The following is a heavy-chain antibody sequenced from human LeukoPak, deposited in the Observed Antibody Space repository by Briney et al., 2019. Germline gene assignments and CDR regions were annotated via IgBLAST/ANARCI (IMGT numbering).Heavy chain of an antibody. V-gene: IGHV3-30*02. CDR1: GFTFSSYG. J-gene: IGHJ4*02. CDR2: IRYDGNNK. CDR3: AKQGANGGANFDY. D-gene: IGHD2-21*01. Sequence: GGSLRLSCAASGFTFSSYGLHWVRQAPGKGLEWVAFIRYDGNNKYNSDSVKGRFTISRGDSKNTLYLHMNSLGPEDTAVYYCAKQGANGGANFDYWGQGTLVTVSS.